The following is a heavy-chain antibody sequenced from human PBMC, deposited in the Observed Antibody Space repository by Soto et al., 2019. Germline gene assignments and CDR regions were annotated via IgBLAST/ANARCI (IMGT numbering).Heavy chain of an antibody. Sequence: QVQLVQSGAEVKKPGSSVKVSCKASGGSFGKSAINWVRQTPGQGLGWLGGFIPVYRTLNYAQKCQGRVTITADESTGTAYMTLSSLASDDTAVYYCATGVIWIGYFTVDSWGQGTRVTVSS. CDR2: FIPVYRTL. J-gene: IGHJ4*02. CDR3: ATGVIWIGYFTVDS. V-gene: IGHV1-69*01. D-gene: IGHD3-3*01. CDR1: GGSFGKSA.